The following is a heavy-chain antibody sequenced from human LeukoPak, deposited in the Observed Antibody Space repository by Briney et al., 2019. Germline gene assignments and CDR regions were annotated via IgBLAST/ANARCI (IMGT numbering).Heavy chain of an antibody. J-gene: IGHJ4*02. CDR1: GFTFSDYI. V-gene: IGHV3-23*01. D-gene: IGHD3-22*01. Sequence: GGSLRLSCAASGFTFSDYILDWVRQAPGKGLEWVSAISGSGGSTYYADSVKGRFTISRDNSKNTLYLQMNSLRAEDTAVYYCAKSPIITMIVVVAFFDYWGQGTLVTVSS. CDR2: ISGSGGST. CDR3: AKSPIITMIVVVAFFDY.